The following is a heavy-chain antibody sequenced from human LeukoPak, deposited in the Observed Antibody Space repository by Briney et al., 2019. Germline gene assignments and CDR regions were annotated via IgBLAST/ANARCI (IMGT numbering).Heavy chain of an antibody. CDR2: VSAAGGTT. Sequence: GGSLRLSCAASGFTFSSFVMSWVRQAPGKGLEWVAVVSAAGGTTNYADSVKGRFTISRDNSKNTLHLQMRGLGAEDTAVYYCAKHYYDATGYFYSFDSWGQGTLVTVSS. D-gene: IGHD3-22*01. CDR1: GFTFSSFV. CDR3: AKHYYDATGYFYSFDS. V-gene: IGHV3-23*01. J-gene: IGHJ4*02.